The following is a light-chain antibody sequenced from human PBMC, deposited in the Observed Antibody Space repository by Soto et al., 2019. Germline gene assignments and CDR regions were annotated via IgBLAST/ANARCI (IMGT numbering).Light chain of an antibody. CDR2: EVS. V-gene: IGLV2-23*02. J-gene: IGLJ1*01. Sequence: QSALTQPASVSGSPGQSVTISCTGTSRDVGKYDLVSWYQHFPGKAPKLMIFEVSKRPSGISDRFSGSKSGNTASLTISGLQAEDEADYYCSSYSLITLYVFGSGTKLTVL. CDR1: SRDVGKYDL. CDR3: SSYSLITLYV.